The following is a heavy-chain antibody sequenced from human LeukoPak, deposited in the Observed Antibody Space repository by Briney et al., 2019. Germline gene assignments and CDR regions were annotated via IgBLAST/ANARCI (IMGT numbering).Heavy chain of an antibody. J-gene: IGHJ6*02. V-gene: IGHV4-34*01. Sequence: SSETLSLTCAVYGGSFSGYYWSWIRQPPGKGLEWIGEINHSGSTNYNPSLKSRVTISVDTSKNQFSLKLSSVPAADTAVYYCATRGPVDSSGYHPNYGMDVWGQGTTVTVSS. CDR1: GGSFSGYY. CDR2: INHSGST. CDR3: ATRGPVDSSGYHPNYGMDV. D-gene: IGHD3-22*01.